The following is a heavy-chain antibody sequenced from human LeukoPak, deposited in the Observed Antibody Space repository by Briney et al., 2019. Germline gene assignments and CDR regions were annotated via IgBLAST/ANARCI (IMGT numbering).Heavy chain of an antibody. Sequence: PSETPSLTCAVYGGSFSGYYWSWIRQPPGKGLEWIGEINHSGSTNYNPSLKSRVTISVDTSKNQFSLKLSSVTAADTAVYYCARELKRYCSSTSCYFIWFDPWGQGTLVTVSS. CDR2: INHSGST. D-gene: IGHD2-2*01. V-gene: IGHV4-34*01. CDR3: ARELKRYCSSTSCYFIWFDP. CDR1: GGSFSGYY. J-gene: IGHJ5*02.